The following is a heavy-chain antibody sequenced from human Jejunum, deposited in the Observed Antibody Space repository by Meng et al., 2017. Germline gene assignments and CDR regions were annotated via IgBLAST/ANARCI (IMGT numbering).Heavy chain of an antibody. CDR3: ARDQGSGTSEVESGFDY. J-gene: IGHJ4*02. Sequence: GESLKISCAASGFTFASYEMNWVRQAPGRGLEWVSYISTRGDTMYYADSVRGRFTISRDNSKNSLYLQMNSLRAEDTGLYYCARDQGSGTSEVESGFDYWGQGTPVTVSS. V-gene: IGHV3-48*03. D-gene: IGHD6-19*01. CDR2: ISTRGDTM. CDR1: GFTFASYE.